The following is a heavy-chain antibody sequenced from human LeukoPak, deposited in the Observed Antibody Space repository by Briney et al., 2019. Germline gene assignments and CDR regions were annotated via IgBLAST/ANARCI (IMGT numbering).Heavy chain of an antibody. CDR1: GGSISSYY. V-gene: IGHV4-59*01. J-gene: IGHJ3*02. D-gene: IGHD2-2*01. CDR3: AKVKMDYCSSTSCYSNAFDI. CDR2: IYYSGST. Sequence: SETLSLTRTVSGGSISSYYWSWIRQPPGKGLEWIGYIYYSGSTNYNPSLKSRVNISVDTSKHQFSLKLSSVTAADTAVYYCAKVKMDYCSSTSCYSNAFDIWGQGTMVTVSS.